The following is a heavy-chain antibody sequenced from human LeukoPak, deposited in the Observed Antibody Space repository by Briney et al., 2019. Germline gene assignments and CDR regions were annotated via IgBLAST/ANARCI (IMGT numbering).Heavy chain of an antibody. Sequence: SETLSLTCAVYDGSFSGYYWSWIRQPPGKGLEWIGEINHSGSTNYNPSLKSRVTISVDTSKNQFSLKLSSVTAADTAVYYCARQTIDTSLGGVPDYFDSWGQGTPVTVSS. V-gene: IGHV4-34*01. J-gene: IGHJ4*02. CDR3: ARQTIDTSLGGVPDYFDS. CDR2: INHSGST. D-gene: IGHD3-16*01. CDR1: DGSFSGYY.